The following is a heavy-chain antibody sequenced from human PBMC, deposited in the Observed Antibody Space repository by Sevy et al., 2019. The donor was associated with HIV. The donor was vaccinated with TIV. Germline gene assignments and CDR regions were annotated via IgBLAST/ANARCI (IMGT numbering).Heavy chain of an antibody. J-gene: IGHJ6*03. CDR2: IRSKANSYAT. V-gene: IGHV3-73*01. CDR1: GFTFSGSA. D-gene: IGHD3-3*01. Sequence: GGYLRLSCAASGFTFSGSAMHWVRQASGKGLEWVGRIRSKANSYATAYAASVKGRFTISRDDSKNTAYLQMNSLKTEDTAVYYCTGTIFGVVINYYMDVWGKGTTVTVSS. CDR3: TGTIFGVVINYYMDV.